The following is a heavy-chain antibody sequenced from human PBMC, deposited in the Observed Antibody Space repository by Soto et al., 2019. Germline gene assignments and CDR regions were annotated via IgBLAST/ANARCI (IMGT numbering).Heavy chain of an antibody. V-gene: IGHV5-51*01. CDR1: GYSCTSYW. CDR3: ATIPDDSSGYYYGWGAFDI. D-gene: IGHD3-22*01. CDR2: IYPGDSDT. Sequence: GESLKISCKGSGYSCTSYWIGWVRQMPGKGLEWMGIIYPGDSDTRYSPSFQGQVTISADKSISTAYLQWSSLKASDTAMYYCATIPDDSSGYYYGWGAFDIWGQGTMVPVSS. J-gene: IGHJ3*02.